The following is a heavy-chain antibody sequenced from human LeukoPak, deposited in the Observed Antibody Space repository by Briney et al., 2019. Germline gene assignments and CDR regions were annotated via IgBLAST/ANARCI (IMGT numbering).Heavy chain of an antibody. J-gene: IGHJ4*02. Sequence: GGSLRLSCVGSGFNFSDYYMSWIRQAPGKGLEWISYISPNDVNRYYVDAVKGRFTDSRDNAKNSLFLQIKSLRVEDTAVYYCAGSGSPGDYWGQGTLVTVSS. CDR1: GFNFSDYY. D-gene: IGHD3-10*01. V-gene: IGHV3-11*01. CDR2: ISPNDVNR. CDR3: AGSGSPGDY.